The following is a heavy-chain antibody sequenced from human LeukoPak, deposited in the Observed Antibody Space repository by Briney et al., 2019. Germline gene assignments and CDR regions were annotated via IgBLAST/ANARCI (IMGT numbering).Heavy chain of an antibody. V-gene: IGHV3-23*01. D-gene: IGHD3-9*01. CDR1: GFTFNSCA. CDR3: AKGDDILTGYWAFDI. Sequence: GGSLRLSCAASGFTFNSCAMSWVRQAPGKGLEWVSAISGSGGSTYYADSVKGRFTISRDNSKNTLYLQMNSLRAEDTAVYYCAKGDDILTGYWAFDIWGQGTMVTVSS. J-gene: IGHJ3*02. CDR2: ISGSGGST.